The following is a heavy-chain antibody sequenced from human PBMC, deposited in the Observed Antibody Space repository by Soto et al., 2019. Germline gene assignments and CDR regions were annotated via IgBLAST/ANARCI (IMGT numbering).Heavy chain of an antibody. Sequence: PGESLKSSFKGSGYSFTSYWIGWVRQMPGKGLEWMGIIYPGDSDTRYSPSFQGQVTISADKSISTAYLQWSSLKASDTAMYYCARQGYSSGWYSGNYGMDVWGQGTTVTVSS. J-gene: IGHJ6*02. CDR2: IYPGDSDT. CDR3: ARQGYSSGWYSGNYGMDV. V-gene: IGHV5-51*01. CDR1: GYSFTSYW. D-gene: IGHD6-19*01.